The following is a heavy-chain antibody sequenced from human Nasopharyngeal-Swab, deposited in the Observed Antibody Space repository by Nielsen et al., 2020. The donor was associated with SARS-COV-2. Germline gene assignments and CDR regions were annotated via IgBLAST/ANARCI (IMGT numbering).Heavy chain of an antibody. D-gene: IGHD6-13*01. CDR3: ARFSSSWYGFGY. V-gene: IGHV4-34*01. CDR2: INHSGST. CDR1: GGSFSGYY. J-gene: IGHJ4*02. Sequence: LRLSCAVYGGSFSGYYWSWIRQPPGKGLEWIGEINHSGSTNYNPSLKSRVTISVDTSKNQFSLKLSSVTAADTAVYYCARFSSSWYGFGYWGQGTLVTVSS.